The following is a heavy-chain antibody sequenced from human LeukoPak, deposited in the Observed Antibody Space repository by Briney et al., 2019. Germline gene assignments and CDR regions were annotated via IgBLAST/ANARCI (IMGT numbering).Heavy chain of an antibody. D-gene: IGHD1-26*01. J-gene: IGHJ4*02. Sequence: PGGSLRLSCAASDFTVSTNYMTWVRQAPGKGLEWVSVIYASGTTYYADSVKDRFTISRDKSKNTLYLQMNSLRADDTAVYYCARIVGATYYFDYWGQGTLVTVSS. CDR1: DFTVSTNY. V-gene: IGHV3-53*01. CDR2: IYASGTT. CDR3: ARIVGATYYFDY.